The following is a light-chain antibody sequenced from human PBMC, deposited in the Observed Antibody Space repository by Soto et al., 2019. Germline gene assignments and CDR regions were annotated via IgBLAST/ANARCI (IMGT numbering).Light chain of an antibody. CDR1: QGISSY. J-gene: IGKJ1*01. Sequence: DIQLTQSPSFLSASIGDRVTITCRASQGISSYLAWYQQKPGKAPKLLIYAASTLQSGVPSRFSGSGSGTEFTLTISSLQPEDFATYYCQHLKPYLTWTFGQGTQVEIK. V-gene: IGKV1-9*01. CDR2: AAS. CDR3: QHLKPYLTWT.